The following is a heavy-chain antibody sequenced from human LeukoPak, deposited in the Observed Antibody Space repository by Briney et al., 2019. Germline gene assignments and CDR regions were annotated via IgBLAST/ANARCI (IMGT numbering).Heavy chain of an antibody. CDR2: INHSGST. J-gene: IGHJ5*02. V-gene: IGHV4-34*01. D-gene: IGHD3-3*01. CDR3: ARDNEIYDFWSGYSWFDP. Sequence: SETLSLTCAVYGGSFSGYYWSWIRQPPGKGLEWIGEINHSGSTNYNPSLKSRVTISVDTSKNQFSLKLSSVTAADTAVYYCARDNEIYDFWSGYSWFDPWGQGTLVTVSS. CDR1: GGSFSGYY.